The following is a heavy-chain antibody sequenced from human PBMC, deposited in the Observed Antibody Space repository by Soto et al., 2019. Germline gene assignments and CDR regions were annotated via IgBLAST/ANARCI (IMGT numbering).Heavy chain of an antibody. CDR1: GGSISSGGYY. CDR3: ARVDYYYMDV. Sequence: SETLSLTCTVSGGSISSGGYYWCWIRQPPGKGLEWIGYIYYSGSTNYNPSLKSRVTISVDTSKNQFSLKLSSVTAADTAVYYCARVDYYYMDVWGKGTTVTVSS. CDR2: IYYSGST. J-gene: IGHJ6*03. V-gene: IGHV4-61*08.